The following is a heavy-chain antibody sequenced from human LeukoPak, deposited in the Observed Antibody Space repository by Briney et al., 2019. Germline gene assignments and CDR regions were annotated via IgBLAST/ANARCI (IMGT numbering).Heavy chain of an antibody. V-gene: IGHV3-21*01. D-gene: IGHD3-9*01. CDR3: ARAPQLRYFDWLLYGVRDYYYYMDV. CDR1: GFTFSSYS. J-gene: IGHJ6*03. CDR2: ISTSSSYI. Sequence: PGGSLRLSCAASGFTFSSYSMNWVRQAPGKGLEWVSSISTSSSYIYYADSVKGRFTISRDNAKNSLYLQMNSLRAEDTAVYYCARAPQLRYFDWLLYGVRDYYYYMDVWGKGTTVTVSS.